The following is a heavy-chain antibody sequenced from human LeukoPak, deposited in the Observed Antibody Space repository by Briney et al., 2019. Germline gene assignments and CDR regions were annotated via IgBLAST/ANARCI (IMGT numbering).Heavy chain of an antibody. CDR3: ARGAPTRSDYSYYFDY. CDR2: ISSSGST. D-gene: IGHD4-17*01. J-gene: IGHJ4*02. Sequence: SETLSLTCTVSGDSISSGDYYWSWIRQPAGKGLEWIGRISSSGSTNYNPSLKSRVTISVDTSKNQFSLKLSSVTAADTAVYYCARGAPTRSDYSYYFDYWGQGTLVTVSS. V-gene: IGHV4-61*02. CDR1: GDSISSGDYY.